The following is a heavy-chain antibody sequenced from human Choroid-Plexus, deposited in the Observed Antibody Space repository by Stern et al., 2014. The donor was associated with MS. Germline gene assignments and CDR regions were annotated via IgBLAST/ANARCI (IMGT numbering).Heavy chain of an antibody. CDR3: AKDRQYLTYFFDH. CDR2: VSYDGSNK. J-gene: IGHJ5*02. CDR1: GFTFGSCA. Sequence: QVQLVQSGGGVVQPGRPLRLSCVASGFTFGSCAMHWVRPAPGKGLEWVAGVSYDGSNKYDADSVKGRFTISRDNSQNTLYMQMSSLRPEDTAVYYCAKDRQYLTYFFDHWGQGSLVTVSS. D-gene: IGHD2/OR15-2a*01. V-gene: IGHV3-30*18.